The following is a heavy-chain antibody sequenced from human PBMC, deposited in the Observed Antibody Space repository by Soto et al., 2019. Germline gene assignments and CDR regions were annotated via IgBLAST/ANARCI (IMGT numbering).Heavy chain of an antibody. V-gene: IGHV4-59*12. CDR1: GGSISSYY. Sequence: PSETLSLTSTVSGGSISSYYSSWIRQPPGKGLEWIGYIYFSGGTNYNPSLKSRVTISVDTSKNQFSLKLSSVTAADTAVYYCARESRSWYGSIWDYWGQGTLVTVSS. J-gene: IGHJ4*02. CDR3: ARESRSWYGSIWDY. D-gene: IGHD6-13*01. CDR2: IYFSGGT.